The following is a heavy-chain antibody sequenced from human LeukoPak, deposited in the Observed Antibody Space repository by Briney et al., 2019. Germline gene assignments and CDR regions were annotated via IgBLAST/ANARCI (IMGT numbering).Heavy chain of an antibody. D-gene: IGHD3-22*01. Sequence: SETLSLTCIVAGDSITSYYWNWIRQPAGKGLEWIGYIYYSGSTYYNPSLKSRVTISVDTSKNQFSLKLSSVTAADTAVYYCAREAYYDSSGWRLDYWGQGTLVTVSS. CDR1: GDSITSYY. J-gene: IGHJ4*02. V-gene: IGHV4-59*06. CDR2: IYYSGST. CDR3: AREAYYDSSGWRLDY.